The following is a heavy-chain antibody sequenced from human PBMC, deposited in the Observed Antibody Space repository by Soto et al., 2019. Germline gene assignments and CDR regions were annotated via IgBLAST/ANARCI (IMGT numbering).Heavy chain of an antibody. J-gene: IGHJ4*02. CDR2: IYWNDDK. D-gene: IGHD2-8*01. CDR1: GFSLSTSGVG. CDR3: AHSLLYGNFDY. V-gene: IGHV2-5*01. Sequence: QITLKESGPTLVKPTQTLTLTCTFSGFSLSTSGVGVGWIRQPPGKALEWLALIYWNDDKRYSPSLKSRLTITTDTSKNQVVRTMSDMDPVDTATYYCAHSLLYGNFDYWGQGTLVTVSS.